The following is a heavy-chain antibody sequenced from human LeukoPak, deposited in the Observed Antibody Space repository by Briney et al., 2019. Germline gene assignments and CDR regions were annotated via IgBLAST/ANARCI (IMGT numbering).Heavy chain of an antibody. V-gene: IGHV3-74*01. CDR1: GFTFSSHW. J-gene: IGHJ4*02. D-gene: IGHD4-17*01. CDR3: ARASTVTTCLWD. CDR2: INSDGSST. Sequence: GGSLRLSCAASGFTFSSHWMCWVRQAPGKGLVWVSRINSDGSSTSYADSVKGRFTISRDNAKNTLSLQINSLRAEDTAVYYCARASTVTTCLWDWGQGTLVTVSS.